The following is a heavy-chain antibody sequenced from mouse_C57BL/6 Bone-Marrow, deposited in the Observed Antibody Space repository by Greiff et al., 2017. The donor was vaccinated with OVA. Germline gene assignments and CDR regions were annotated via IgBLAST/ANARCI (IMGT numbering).Heavy chain of an antibody. J-gene: IGHJ4*01. CDR2: IWSGGST. CDR1: GFSLTSYG. V-gene: IGHV2-2*01. CDR3: ARRWLLRLYYAMDY. D-gene: IGHD2-3*01. Sequence: VKVVESGPGLVQPSQSLSITCTVSGFSLTSYGVHWVRQSPGKGLEWLGVIWSGGSTDYNAAFIPRLSISKDNSKSQVFFKMNSLQADDTAIYYCARRWLLRLYYAMDYWGQGTSVTVSS.